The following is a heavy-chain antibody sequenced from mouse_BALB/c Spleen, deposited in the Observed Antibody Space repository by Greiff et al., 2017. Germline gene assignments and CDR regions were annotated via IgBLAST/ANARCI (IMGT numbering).Heavy chain of an antibody. V-gene: IGHV1-63*02. D-gene: IGHD2-1*01. CDR3: ARDGNYRRFAY. CDR2: IYPGGGYT. J-gene: IGHJ3*01. CDR1: GYTFTNYW. Sequence: VKLQESGAELVRPGTSVKISCKASGYTFTNYWLGWVKQRPGHGLEWIGDIYPGGGYTNYNEKFKGKATLTADTSSSTAYMQLSSLTSEDSAVYFCARDGNYRRFAYWGQGTLVTVSA.